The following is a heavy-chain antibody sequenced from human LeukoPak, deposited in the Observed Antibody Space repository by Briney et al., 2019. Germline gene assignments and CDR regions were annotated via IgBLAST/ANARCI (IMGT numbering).Heavy chain of an antibody. J-gene: IGHJ6*03. D-gene: IGHD5-24*01. CDR1: GGSLSSYY. V-gene: IGHV4-59*01. CDR3: ARSRDGYHEYYMDV. CDR2: IYYSGST. Sequence: SETLSLTCTVSGGSLSSYYWSWIRQPPGKGLEWIGYIYYSGSTNYNPSLKSRVTISVDTSKNQFSLKLSSVTAADTAVYYCARSRDGYHEYYMDVWGKGTTVTVSS.